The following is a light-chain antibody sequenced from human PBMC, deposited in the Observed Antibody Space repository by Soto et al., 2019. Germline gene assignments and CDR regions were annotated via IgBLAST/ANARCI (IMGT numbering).Light chain of an antibody. CDR2: AAS. J-gene: IGKJ1*01. V-gene: IGKV1-39*01. CDR3: QQSYSTPPRT. CDR1: QSISSY. Sequence: DIQMTQSPSSLSASVGDRVTITCRASQSISSYLNWYQQKPGKAPKLLIYAASSLQSGVPSRFSGSGSGTDFTLTISSLQPEDFATYYCQQSYSTPPRTFGQGINVDIK.